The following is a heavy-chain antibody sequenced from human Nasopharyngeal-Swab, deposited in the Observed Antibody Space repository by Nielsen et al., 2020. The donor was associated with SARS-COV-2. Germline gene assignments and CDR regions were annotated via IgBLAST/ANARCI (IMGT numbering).Heavy chain of an antibody. Sequence: GESLKISCAASGFNFSTQWMDWARQAPGKGLVWVSQMNPGGSGTGYPDSVKGRFTISRDNAKNTLYLQMNGLRVDDTAVYYCARGGFRYGLDVWGQGTTVTVSS. V-gene: IGHV3-74*01. CDR1: GFNFSTQW. J-gene: IGHJ6*02. CDR2: MNPGGSGT. CDR3: ARGGFRYGLDV. D-gene: IGHD1-14*01.